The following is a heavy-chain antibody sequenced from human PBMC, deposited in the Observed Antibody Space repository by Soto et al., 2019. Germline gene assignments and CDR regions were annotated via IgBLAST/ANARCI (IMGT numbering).Heavy chain of an antibody. Sequence: GGSLRLSCAASGFTFSNAWMNWVRQAPGKGLEWVGRIKSKTDGGTTDYAAPVKGRFTISRDDSKNTLYLQMNSLKTEDTAVYYCTTAEYCSGGSCYLHSEFDYWGQGTLVTVSS. CDR1: GFTFSNAW. CDR2: IKSKTDGGTT. V-gene: IGHV3-15*07. D-gene: IGHD2-15*01. J-gene: IGHJ4*02. CDR3: TTAEYCSGGSCYLHSEFDY.